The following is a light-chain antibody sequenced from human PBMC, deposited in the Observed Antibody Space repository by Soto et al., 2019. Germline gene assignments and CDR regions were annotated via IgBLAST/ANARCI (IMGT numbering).Light chain of an antibody. CDR3: QQYYSIPYT. J-gene: IGKJ2*01. Sequence: DIVMTQSPDSLAVSLGERATINCKSSQSVLLSSNSKNSLGWYQQKPGQRPKLLIHWASTRESGVPERFSGSGSGTDFTLTISSLQAEDVAVYYCQQYYSIPYTFGQGTKLEI. CDR1: QSVLLSSNSKNS. CDR2: WAS. V-gene: IGKV4-1*01.